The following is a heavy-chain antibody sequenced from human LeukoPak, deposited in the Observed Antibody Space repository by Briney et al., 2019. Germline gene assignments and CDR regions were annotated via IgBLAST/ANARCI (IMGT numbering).Heavy chain of an antibody. V-gene: IGHV3-15*01. CDR3: TAAGIVGATGDY. CDR1: GFTFNNAW. Sequence: GGSLRLSCAASGFTFNNAWMSWVRQAPGKGLEWVGRIKSKTDGGTTDYAAPVKDRFTISRDDSENTLYLEMNSLILEDTGVYYCTAAGIVGATGDYWGQGTLVTVSS. J-gene: IGHJ4*02. D-gene: IGHD1-26*01. CDR2: IKSKTDGGTT.